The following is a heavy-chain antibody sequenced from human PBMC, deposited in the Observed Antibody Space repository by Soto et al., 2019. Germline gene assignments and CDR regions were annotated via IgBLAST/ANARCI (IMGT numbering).Heavy chain of an antibody. D-gene: IGHD6-13*01. CDR3: AKQGAAARSWFDP. V-gene: IGHV3-23*01. Sequence: GDSLKISCAASGFTFSSYAMSWVRQAPGKGLEWVSAISGSGGSTYYADSVKGRFTISRDNSKNTLYLQMNSLRAEDTAVYYCAKQGAAARSWFDPWGQGTLVTVSS. J-gene: IGHJ5*02. CDR2: ISGSGGST. CDR1: GFTFSSYA.